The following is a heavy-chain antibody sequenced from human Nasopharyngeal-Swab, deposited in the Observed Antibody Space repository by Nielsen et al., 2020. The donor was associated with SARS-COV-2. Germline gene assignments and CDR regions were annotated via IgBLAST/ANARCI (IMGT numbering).Heavy chain of an antibody. Sequence: GESLKISCAASGFTFSSYAMHWVRQAPGKGLEWVAVISYDGSNKYYADSVKGRFTISRDNAKNSLYLQMNSLRAEDTAVYYCASGTYDNAPGWGQGTLVTVSS. D-gene: IGHD1-1*01. CDR1: GFTFSSYA. CDR3: ASGTYDNAPG. J-gene: IGHJ4*02. CDR2: ISYDGSNK. V-gene: IGHV3-30-3*01.